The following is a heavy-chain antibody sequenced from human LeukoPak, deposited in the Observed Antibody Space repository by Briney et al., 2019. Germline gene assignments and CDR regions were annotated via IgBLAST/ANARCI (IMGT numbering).Heavy chain of an antibody. CDR1: SGSMRSSNW. CDR2: ISHRGST. J-gene: IGHJ4*02. V-gene: IGHV4-4*02. CDR3: ARGPASPMADRPNFDY. Sequence: PSETLSLTCTVSSGSMRSSNWWIWVRQPPGKGLDWIGEISHRGSTNYNPSLKSRVTISIDKSKNQFSLKLTSVTAADTAVYYCARGPASPMADRPNFDYWGQGTLVTVSS. D-gene: IGHD5-24*01.